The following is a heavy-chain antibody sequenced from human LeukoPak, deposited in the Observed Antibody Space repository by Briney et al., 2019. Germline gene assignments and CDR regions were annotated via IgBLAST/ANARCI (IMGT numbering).Heavy chain of an antibody. CDR3: AAGYSYGVGNFDY. Sequence: GGSLRLSCVASGFTFSSYSMNWVRQAPGKGLEWVSSISSSSSYIYYADSVKGRFTISRDNAKNSLYLQMNSLRAEDTAVYYCAAGYSYGVGNFDYWGQGTLVTVSS. CDR2: ISSSSSYI. D-gene: IGHD5-18*01. J-gene: IGHJ4*02. V-gene: IGHV3-21*01. CDR1: GFTFSSYS.